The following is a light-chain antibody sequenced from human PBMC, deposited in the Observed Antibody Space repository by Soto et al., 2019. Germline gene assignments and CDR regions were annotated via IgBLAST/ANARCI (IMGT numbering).Light chain of an antibody. J-gene: IGKJ2*01. Sequence: EVVLTQSPATLSLSPGERATLSCRASQSVTNYLTWYQQKPGQAPRLLIYEASNRATGIPARFSGSGSGTDFALTITSLQPDDSATYYCLQYSGSSYTFGQGTNVEIK. CDR3: LQYSGSSYT. V-gene: IGKV3-11*01. CDR2: EAS. CDR1: QSVTNY.